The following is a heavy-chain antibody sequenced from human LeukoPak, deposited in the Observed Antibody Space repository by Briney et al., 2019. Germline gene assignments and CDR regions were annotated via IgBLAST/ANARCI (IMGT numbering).Heavy chain of an antibody. CDR2: IYYSGST. D-gene: IGHD5-18*01. J-gene: IGHJ3*02. CDR3: ARQGGVDTAMGPDAFDI. V-gene: IGHV4-59*08. CDR1: GGSISSYY. Sequence: SETLSLTCTVSGGSISSYYWSWIRQPPGKGLEWIGYIYYSGSTNYNPSLKRRVTISVDTSKNQFSLKLSSVTAADTAVYYCARQGGVDTAMGPDAFDIWGQGTMVTVSS.